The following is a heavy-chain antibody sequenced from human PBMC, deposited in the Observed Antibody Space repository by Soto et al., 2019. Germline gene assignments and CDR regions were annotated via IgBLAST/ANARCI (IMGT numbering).Heavy chain of an antibody. J-gene: IGHJ4*02. Sequence: PRLSCAASGFTFSSYAMHWVRQAPGKGLEWVAVISYDGSNKYYADSVKGRFTISRDNSKNTLYLQMNSLRAEDTAVYYCARDGSILEWVNPPPFDYWGQGTLVTVSS. CDR1: GFTFSSYA. CDR2: ISYDGSNK. CDR3: ARDGSILEWVNPPPFDY. D-gene: IGHD3-3*01. V-gene: IGHV3-30-3*01.